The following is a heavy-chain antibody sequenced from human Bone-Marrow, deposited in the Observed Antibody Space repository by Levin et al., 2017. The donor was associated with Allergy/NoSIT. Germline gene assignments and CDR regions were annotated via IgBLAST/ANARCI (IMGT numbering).Heavy chain of an antibody. V-gene: IGHV4-34*01. CDR1: GGSFGGYY. Sequence: RSSETLSLTCAVYGGSFGGYYWSWIRQPPGKGLEWIGEINHGGGTNYNPSLKSRVTISVDTSKNHFSLKLNSVTAADTAVYYCATLAPVWWAFDYWGRGTLVTVSS. D-gene: IGHD1-26*01. CDR3: ATLAPVWWAFDY. J-gene: IGHJ4*02. CDR2: INHGGGT.